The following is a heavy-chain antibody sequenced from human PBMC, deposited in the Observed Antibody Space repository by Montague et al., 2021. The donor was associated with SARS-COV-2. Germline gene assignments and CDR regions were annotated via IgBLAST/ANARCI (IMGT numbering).Heavy chain of an antibody. J-gene: IGHJ4*02. Sequence: SETLSLTCTVSAVRIRSNYGRCIRQPLGTAVAYIAYVHYTASTKYNPSLKSRVTLSVDTPKNRFSLSLRPLTAADTAVYYCARAQNTCFIANCVNYFDIWGLGALVTVSS. CDR2: VHYTAST. CDR3: ARAQNTCFIANCVNYFDI. V-gene: IGHV4-59*01. CDR1: AVRIRSNY. D-gene: IGHD1-1*01.